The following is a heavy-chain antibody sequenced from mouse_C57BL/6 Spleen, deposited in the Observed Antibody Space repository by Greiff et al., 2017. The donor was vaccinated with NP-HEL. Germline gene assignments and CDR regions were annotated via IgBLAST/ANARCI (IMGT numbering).Heavy chain of an antibody. CDR2: ISSGGSYT. V-gene: IGHV5-6*02. Sequence: EVMLVESGGDLVKPGGSLKLSCAASGFTFSSYGMSWVRQTPDKRLEWVATISSGGSYTYYPDSVKGRFTISRDNAKNTLYLQMSSLKSEDTAMYYCARREDYVWTYWGQGTLVTVSA. CDR1: GFTFSSYG. J-gene: IGHJ3*01. D-gene: IGHD2-4*01. CDR3: ARREDYVWTY.